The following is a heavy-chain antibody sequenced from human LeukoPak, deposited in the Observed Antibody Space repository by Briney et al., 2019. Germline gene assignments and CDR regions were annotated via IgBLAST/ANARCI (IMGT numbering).Heavy chain of an antibody. D-gene: IGHD5-18*01. CDR1: GGSISSSNW. J-gene: IGHJ4*02. V-gene: IGHV4-4*02. CDR3: ARSSGYSYGHFDY. CDR2: IYHSGST. Sequence: SETLSLTCAVSGGSISSSNWWSWVRQPPGKGLEWIGEIYHSGSTNYNPSLKSRVTISVDKSKNQFSLKLSSVTAADTAVYYCARSSGYSYGHFDYWGQGTLVTDSS.